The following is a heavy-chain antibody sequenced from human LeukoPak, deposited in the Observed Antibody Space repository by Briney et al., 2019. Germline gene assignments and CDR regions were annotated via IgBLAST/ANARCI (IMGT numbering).Heavy chain of an antibody. J-gene: IGHJ4*02. CDR1: GYTFTGYY. V-gene: IGHV1-2*02. CDR2: INPKSGGT. D-gene: IGHD3-10*01. Sequence: ASVKVSCKASGYTFTGYYMHWVRQAPGQGLEWMGWINPKSGGTNYAQKFQGRVTMTRDTSISTAYMEVSRMTSDDTAVYYCARVLRPMASQYYFDHWGQGTLVTVSS. CDR3: ARVLRPMASQYYFDH.